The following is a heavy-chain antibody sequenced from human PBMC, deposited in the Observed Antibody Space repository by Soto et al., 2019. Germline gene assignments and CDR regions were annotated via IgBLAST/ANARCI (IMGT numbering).Heavy chain of an antibody. J-gene: IGHJ4*02. CDR3: AGGATRTFDF. CDR1: GGTFSSSV. D-gene: IGHD6-6*01. Sequence: GASVKVSCKASGGTFSSSVFTWLCQAPGQGLEWLGGIDPVFGTANYAQKFQGRLTITADESTTTANMELSSLRSEDTAVYYCAGGATRTFDFWGQGTLVTVSS. V-gene: IGHV1-69*13. CDR2: IDPVFGTA.